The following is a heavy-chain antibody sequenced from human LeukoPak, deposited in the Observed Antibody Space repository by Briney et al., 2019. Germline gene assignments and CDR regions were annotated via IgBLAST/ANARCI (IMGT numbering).Heavy chain of an antibody. V-gene: IGHV5-51*01. J-gene: IGHJ4*02. CDR1: GYSFTHSW. Sequence: GESLKISCQASGYSFTHSWIASVRQMPGKGLEWMGLVYPGDPDIRYNPSFQGQAIISADTSIDTAYLYWTSLKASDTAIYYCARLGIAAGDYWGQGTLVTVST. CDR2: VYPGDPDI. CDR3: ARLGIAAGDY. D-gene: IGHD6-25*01.